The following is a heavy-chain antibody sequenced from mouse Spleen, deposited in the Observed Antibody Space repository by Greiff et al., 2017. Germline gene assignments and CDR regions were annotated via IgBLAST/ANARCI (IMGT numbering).Heavy chain of an antibody. CDR3: ASYYGDYYSYAMDY. Sequence: VQLQQSGPELVKPGASVKLSCKASGYTFTSYDINWVKQRPGQGLEWIGWIYPRDGSTKYNEKFKGKATLTVDTSSSTAYMELHSLTSEDSAVYFCASYYGDYYSYAMDYWGQGTSVTVSS. D-gene: IGHD2-13*01. CDR2: IYPRDGST. V-gene: IGHV1-85*01. CDR1: GYTFTSYD. J-gene: IGHJ4*01.